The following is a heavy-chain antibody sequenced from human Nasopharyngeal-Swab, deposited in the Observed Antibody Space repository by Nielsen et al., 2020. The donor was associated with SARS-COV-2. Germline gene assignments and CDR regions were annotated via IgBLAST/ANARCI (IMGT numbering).Heavy chain of an antibody. CDR1: GFTFNSYG. V-gene: IGHV3-48*04. D-gene: IGHD5-24*01. CDR2: ISGSTGTI. Sequence: GESLKISCAASGFTFNSYGMNWVRQAPGKGLQWVSYISGSTGTIYYADSMKGRFTISRDNAKKSLYLQMNSLRAEDTAVYYCARGVETIHHWGQGSLVTVSS. J-gene: IGHJ1*01. CDR3: ARGVETIHH.